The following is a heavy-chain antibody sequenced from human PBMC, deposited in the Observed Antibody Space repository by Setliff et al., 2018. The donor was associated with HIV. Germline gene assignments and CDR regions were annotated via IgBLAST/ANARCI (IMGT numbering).Heavy chain of an antibody. CDR2: INWNGGST. CDR3: VKARVDGDYYYYYCMDV. D-gene: IGHD4-17*01. V-gene: IGHV3-20*04. CDR1: GFTFDDYG. Sequence: SLRLSCAASGFTFDDYGMSWVRQAPGKGLEWVSGINWNGGSTYYADSVKGRFTISRDNSRNTLYLQMSSLRAEDTAVYYCVKARVDGDYYYYYCMDVWGKGTTVTVSS. J-gene: IGHJ6*03.